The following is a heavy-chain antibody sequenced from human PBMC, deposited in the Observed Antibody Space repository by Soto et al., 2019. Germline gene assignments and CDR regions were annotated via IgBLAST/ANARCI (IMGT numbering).Heavy chain of an antibody. V-gene: IGHV1-3*01. J-gene: IGHJ6*02. D-gene: IGHD2-15*01. CDR3: ARSTSVGATPSYYYYGMDV. Sequence: GASVKVSCKASGYTFTSYAMHWGRQAPGQKLEWMGWINAGNGNTKYSQKFQGRVTITRDTSASTAYMELSSLRSEDTAVYYCARSTSVGATPSYYYYGMDVWGQGTTVTVSS. CDR2: INAGNGNT. CDR1: GYTFTSYA.